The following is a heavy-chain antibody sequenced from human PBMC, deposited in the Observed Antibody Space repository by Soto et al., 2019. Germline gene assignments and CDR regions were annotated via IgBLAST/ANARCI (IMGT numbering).Heavy chain of an antibody. CDR2: IYTSGST. D-gene: IGHD3-3*01. CDR1: GGSMTNYH. CDR3: ARDVLEWLLPNCYFDL. Sequence: QVQLQESGPGLVKSSETLSLTCTVSGGSMTNYHWSWIRQPAGKGLEWIGRIYTSGSTNYNPSLRRLLTMSVNTSKNQFSLNLNPVTAADTAVYYCARDVLEWLLPNCYFDLWGRCTLFTVSS. V-gene: IGHV4-4*07. J-gene: IGHJ2*01.